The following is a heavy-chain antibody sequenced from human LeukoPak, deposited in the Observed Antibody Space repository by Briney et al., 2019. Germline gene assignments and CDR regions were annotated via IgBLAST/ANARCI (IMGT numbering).Heavy chain of an antibody. D-gene: IGHD3-22*01. CDR2: IFYSGST. Sequence: GSLRLSCAASGFTFSSYAMSWVRQPPGKGLEWIGSIFYSGSTYYNPSLKSRVTVSLDTSKNQFSLKLSSVTAADTAVYYCARAGYYDSSGTGLFDYWGQGTLVTVSS. CDR1: GFTFSSYA. J-gene: IGHJ4*02. CDR3: ARAGYYDSSGTGLFDY. V-gene: IGHV4-39*07.